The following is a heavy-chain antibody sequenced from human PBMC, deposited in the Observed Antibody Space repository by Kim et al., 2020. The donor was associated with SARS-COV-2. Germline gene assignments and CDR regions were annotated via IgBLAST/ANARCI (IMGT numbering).Heavy chain of an antibody. J-gene: IGHJ4*02. CDR2: IYYSGST. CDR3: ARDTRPYDSSDYYFDY. V-gene: IGHV4-61*01. Sequence: SETLSLTCTVSGGSVSSGSYYWSWIRQPPGKGLEWIGYIYYSGSTNYNPSLKSRVTISVDTSKNQFSLKLSSVTAADTAVYYCARDTRPYDSSDYYFDYWGQGTLVTVSS. D-gene: IGHD3-22*01. CDR1: GGSVSSGSYY.